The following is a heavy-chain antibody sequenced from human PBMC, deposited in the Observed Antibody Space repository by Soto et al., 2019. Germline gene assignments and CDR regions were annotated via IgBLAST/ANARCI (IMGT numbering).Heavy chain of an antibody. CDR3: AKTTGDRIVKRYFDY. V-gene: IGHV3-23*01. D-gene: IGHD7-27*01. J-gene: IGHJ4*02. Sequence: PGGSLRLSCAASGFTFSSYAMSWVRQAPGKGLEWVSAISGSGGSTYYADSVKGRFTISRDNSKNTLYLQMNSLRAEDTAVYYCAKTTGDRIVKRYFDYWGQGTLVTVSS. CDR2: ISGSGGST. CDR1: GFTFSSYA.